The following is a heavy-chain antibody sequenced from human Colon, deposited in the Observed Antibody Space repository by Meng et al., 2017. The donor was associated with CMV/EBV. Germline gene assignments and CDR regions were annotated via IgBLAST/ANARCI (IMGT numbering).Heavy chain of an antibody. CDR1: GLPRSTIGMG. CDR2: IYWDDDK. D-gene: IGHD3-22*01. CDR3: AHSKPMIVAPGFDY. V-gene: IGHV2-5*02. Sequence: HTTCKESGPTLVKPTQTLTLTCTFSGLPRSTIGMGVGWIRQPPGKALEWLGVIYWDDDKRYSPSLKSRLTITKDTSKNQVVLTMTNLDPLDTAVYYCAHSKPMIVAPGFDYWGQGTLVTVSS. J-gene: IGHJ4*02.